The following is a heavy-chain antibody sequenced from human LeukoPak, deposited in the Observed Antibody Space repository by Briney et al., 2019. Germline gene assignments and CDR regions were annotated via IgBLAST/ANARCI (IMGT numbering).Heavy chain of an antibody. V-gene: IGHV1-2*02. J-gene: IGHJ4*02. D-gene: IGHD1-26*01. CDR3: AGDRRGTYHENYFDY. CDR1: GYTFTGYY. Sequence: RASVKVSCKASGYTFTGYYMHWVRQAPGQGLEWMGWIHPNSGGTNYEQKFQGRVTMTRDTSISTAYMELSSLRSDDTAVYYCAGDRRGTYHENYFDYWGQGTLVTVSS. CDR2: IHPNSGGT.